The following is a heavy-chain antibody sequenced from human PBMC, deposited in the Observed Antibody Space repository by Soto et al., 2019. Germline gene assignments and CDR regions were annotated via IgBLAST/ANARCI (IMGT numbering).Heavy chain of an antibody. CDR3: ARGGDFWSGYCPD. Sequence: QVQLVESGGGVVQPGRSLRLSCAASGFTFSSYAMHWVRQAPGKGLEWVAVISYDGSNKYYADSVKGRFTISRDNSKNTLYLQMNSLRAEDTAAYYCARGGDFWSGYCPDWGQGTLVTVSS. D-gene: IGHD3-3*01. J-gene: IGHJ4*02. CDR1: GFTFSSYA. V-gene: IGHV3-30-3*01. CDR2: ISYDGSNK.